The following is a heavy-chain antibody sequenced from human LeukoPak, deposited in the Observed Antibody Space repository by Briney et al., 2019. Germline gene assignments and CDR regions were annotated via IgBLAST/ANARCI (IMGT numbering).Heavy chain of an antibody. J-gene: IGHJ4*02. Sequence: ASVKVSCKASGYTFTGYYMHWVRQAPGQGLEWMGWINPNSGGTNYAQKFQGRVTMTRDTSISTAYMELSRLRSDDTAVYYCARDLYGSGKLFDYWGQGTLVTVSS. CDR2: INPNSGGT. CDR3: ARDLYGSGKLFDY. V-gene: IGHV1-2*02. CDR1: GYTFTGYY. D-gene: IGHD3-10*01.